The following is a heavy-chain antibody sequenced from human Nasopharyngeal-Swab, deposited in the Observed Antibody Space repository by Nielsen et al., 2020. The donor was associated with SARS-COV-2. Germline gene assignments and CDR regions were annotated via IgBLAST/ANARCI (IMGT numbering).Heavy chain of an antibody. CDR3: ARVEEYYYGSGSLSDN. V-gene: IGHV3-21*01. Sequence: WIRQPPGKGLEWVSFISSSGSHKYYADSMKGRSTISRDNAKSSLYLQLSSLRAEDTAVYYCARVEEYYYGSGSLSDNWGQGTLVTVSS. D-gene: IGHD3-10*01. J-gene: IGHJ4*02. CDR2: ISSSGSHK.